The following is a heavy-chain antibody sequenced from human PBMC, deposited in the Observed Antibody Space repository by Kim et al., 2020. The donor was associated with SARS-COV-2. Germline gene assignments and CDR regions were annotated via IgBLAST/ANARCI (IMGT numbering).Heavy chain of an antibody. Sequence: GGSLRLSCAISGFTFSNYWMAWVRQAPGKGLEWVASINHGGSGKFHVASLMGRFTISRDDAKNSVFLQMSSLRAEDTAVYYCARSLSGEASRTTGVYFDYWGQGTLVTVSS. CDR2: INHGGSGK. V-gene: IGHV3-7*01. CDR1: GFTFSNYW. CDR3: ARSLSGEASRTTGVYFDY. J-gene: IGHJ4*02. D-gene: IGHD1-1*01.